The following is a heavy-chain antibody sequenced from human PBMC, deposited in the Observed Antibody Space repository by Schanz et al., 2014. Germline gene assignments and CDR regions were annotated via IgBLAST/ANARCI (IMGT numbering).Heavy chain of an antibody. J-gene: IGHJ4*02. V-gene: IGHV3-30*02. CDR3: TKFETRTGTNY. CDR1: GFTFSSYG. CDR2: IRYDGSNN. Sequence: QVQLVESGGGVVQPGGSLRLSCAASGFTFSSYGMHWVRQAPGKGLEWVAFIRYDGSNNYYADSVKGRFTISRDNSKNTLYLQMNSLRAEDTAVYYCTKFETRTGTNYWGPGTLVTVSS. D-gene: IGHD1-1*01.